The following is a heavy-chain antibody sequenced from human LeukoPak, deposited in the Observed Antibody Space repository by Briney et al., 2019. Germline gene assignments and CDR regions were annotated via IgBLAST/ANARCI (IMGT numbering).Heavy chain of an antibody. V-gene: IGHV3-74*01. J-gene: IGHJ4*02. CDR1: GFTFSSYW. CDR2: INSDGSST. Sequence: PGGSLRLSCAASGFTFSSYWMHWVRQAPGKGLVWVSRINSDGSSTSYADSVKGRFTISRDNAKNTLYLQMNSLRAEDTAVYYCARDPDHGVVINCFDYWGQGTLVTVSS. D-gene: IGHD3-3*01. CDR3: ARDPDHGVVINCFDY.